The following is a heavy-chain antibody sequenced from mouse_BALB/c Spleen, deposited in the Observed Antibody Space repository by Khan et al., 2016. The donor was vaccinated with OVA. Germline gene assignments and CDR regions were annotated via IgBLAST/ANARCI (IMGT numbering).Heavy chain of an antibody. J-gene: IGHJ2*01. V-gene: IGHV3-2*02. Sequence: VQLQESGPGLVKPSQSLSLTCTVTGYSITSGYAWNWIRQFPGNKLEWMGYISYSGGTSYNPSLKSRISITLDTSKNQFFLQLNSVTTEDTATYYCARGNYYGYYFDYWGQGTTLTVSS. CDR2: ISYSGGT. D-gene: IGHD1-1*01. CDR1: GYSITSGYA. CDR3: ARGNYYGYYFDY.